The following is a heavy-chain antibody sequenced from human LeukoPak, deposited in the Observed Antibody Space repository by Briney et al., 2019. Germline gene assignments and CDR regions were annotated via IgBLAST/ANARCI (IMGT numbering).Heavy chain of an antibody. J-gene: IGHJ6*02. CDR2: INSDGSAT. CDR1: GFAFSTYW. CDR3: ARDRSYVMDV. Sequence: GGSLRLSCAASGFAFSTYWMHWVRQAPGEGLVWVSRINSDGSATTYADSVKGRFTISRDNAKNTLYLQLNSLRAEDTAVYYCARDRSYVMDVWGQGTTVTVSS. V-gene: IGHV3-74*01.